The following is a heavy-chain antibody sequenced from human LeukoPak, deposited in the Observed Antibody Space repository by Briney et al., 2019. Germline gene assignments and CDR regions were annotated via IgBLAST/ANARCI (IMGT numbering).Heavy chain of an antibody. D-gene: IGHD2-2*01. CDR2: IYPGDYDT. Sequence: GESLKISCQGSGYSFTSYWIGWVRQMPGRGLEWMGIIYPGDYDTRYSPSLRGQVTISADKSINTVYLQWSSLEASDTAMYYCAREGYCSSTSCLTLDVWGQGTTVTVSS. CDR3: AREGYCSSTSCLTLDV. CDR1: GYSFTSYW. J-gene: IGHJ6*02. V-gene: IGHV5-51*01.